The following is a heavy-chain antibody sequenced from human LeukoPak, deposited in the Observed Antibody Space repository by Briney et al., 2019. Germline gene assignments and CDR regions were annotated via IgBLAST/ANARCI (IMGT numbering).Heavy chain of an antibody. CDR1: GFTFSSYG. Sequence: GGSLRLSCAASGFTFSSYGMHWVRQAPGKGLEWVAVISNDGSKKYYADSVKGRFTISRDNSKNTLSPQVSSLRAEDTAVYYCAKDRYSYAFEYSDSWGQGTLVTVSS. CDR3: AKDRYSYAFEYSDS. CDR2: ISNDGSKK. J-gene: IGHJ4*02. D-gene: IGHD5-18*01. V-gene: IGHV3-30*18.